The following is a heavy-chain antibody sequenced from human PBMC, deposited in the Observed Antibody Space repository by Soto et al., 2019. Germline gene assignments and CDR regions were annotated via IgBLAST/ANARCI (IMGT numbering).Heavy chain of an antibody. J-gene: IGHJ5*01. CDR3: ARGRYCLTGRCFPNWFDS. D-gene: IGHD2-15*01. CDR2: IYKSTTT. V-gene: IGHV4-30-4*01. CDR1: GDSISTVDYF. Sequence: SETLSLTCSVSGDSISTVDYFWAWIRQPPGQALEYIGYIYKSTTTYYNPSFESRVAISLDTSKSQFSLPVTSVTAADTAVYFCARGRYCLTGRCFPNWFDSWGQRTLVTVSA.